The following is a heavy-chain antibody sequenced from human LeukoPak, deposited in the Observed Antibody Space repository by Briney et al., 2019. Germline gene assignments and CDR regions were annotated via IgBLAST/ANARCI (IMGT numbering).Heavy chain of an antibody. CDR1: GGTFSSYA. CDR2: IIPILGIA. CDR3: AREVPSTTGTTHGIMVY. Sequence: GASVKVSCKASGGTFSSYAISWVRQAPGQGLEWMGRIIPILGIANYAQKFQGRATITADKSTSTAYMELSSLRSEDTAVYYCAREVPSTTGTTHGIMVYWGQGTLATVSS. D-gene: IGHD1-1*01. J-gene: IGHJ4*02. V-gene: IGHV1-69*04.